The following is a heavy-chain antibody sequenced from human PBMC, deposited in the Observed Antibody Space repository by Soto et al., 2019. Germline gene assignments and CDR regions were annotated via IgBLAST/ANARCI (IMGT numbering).Heavy chain of an antibody. CDR1: GGSFSGYY. J-gene: IGHJ4*02. CDR2: INHSGST. Sequence: SETLSLTCAVSGGSFSGYYWTWIRQPPGKGLEWIGEINHSGSTHYNSPLKTRLTISVHTSNNQFSLNLSSLTAADTAIYYCARGQSDYYASSRPRYHYFDYWAQGTLVTVSS. CDR3: ARGQSDYYASSRPRYHYFDY. D-gene: IGHD3-22*01. V-gene: IGHV4-34*01.